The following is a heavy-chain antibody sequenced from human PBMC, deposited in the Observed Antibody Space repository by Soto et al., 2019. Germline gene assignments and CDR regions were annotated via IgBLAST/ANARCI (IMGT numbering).Heavy chain of an antibody. V-gene: IGHV3-7*03. CDR1: GFTFSSYW. D-gene: IGHD5-18*01. J-gene: IGHJ3*02. CDR3: AREGRQLPRRVAHDAFDI. Sequence: EVQLVESGGGLVQPGGSLRLSCAASGFTFSSYWMSWVRQAPGKGLEWVANIKQDGSEKYYVDSVKGRFTISRDNAKNSLYLQMNSLRAEDTAVYYCAREGRQLPRRVAHDAFDIWGQGTMVTVSS. CDR2: IKQDGSEK.